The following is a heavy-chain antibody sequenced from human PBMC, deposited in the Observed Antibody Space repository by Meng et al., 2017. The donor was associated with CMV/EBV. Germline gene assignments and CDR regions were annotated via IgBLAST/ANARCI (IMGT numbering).Heavy chain of an antibody. Sequence: GESLKISCAASGFTFSSYAMSWVRQAPGKGLEWVSAISGSGDSTYYADSVKGRFTISRDNSKNTLYLQMNSLRAEDTAIYYCATETIFGVASYGMDVWGQGTTVTVSS. J-gene: IGHJ6*02. V-gene: IGHV3-23*01. CDR1: GFTFSSYA. CDR3: ATETIFGVASYGMDV. CDR2: ISGSGDST. D-gene: IGHD3-3*01.